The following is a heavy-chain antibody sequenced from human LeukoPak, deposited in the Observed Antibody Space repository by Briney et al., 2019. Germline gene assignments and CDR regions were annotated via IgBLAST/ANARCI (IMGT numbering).Heavy chain of an antibody. V-gene: IGHV4-31*03. J-gene: IGHJ1*01. Sequence: SETLSLTCTVSGGSISSGGYYWSWIRQHPGKGLEWIGYIYYSGSTYYNPSLKSRVTISVDTSKNQFSLKLSSVTAADTAVYYCARVAAQKCSTSCYTSVGIYFQHWGQGTLVTVSS. D-gene: IGHD2-2*02. CDR3: ARVAAQKCSTSCYTSVGIYFQH. CDR2: IYYSGST. CDR1: GGSISSGGYY.